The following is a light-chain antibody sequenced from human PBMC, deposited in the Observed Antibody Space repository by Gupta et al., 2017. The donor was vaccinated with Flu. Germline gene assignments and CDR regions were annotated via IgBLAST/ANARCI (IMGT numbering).Light chain of an antibody. V-gene: IGKV1-27*01. CDR1: QGISNY. CDR3: QKYNSAR. CDR2: AAS. Sequence: IQMTQSPSSLSASVGDRVTITCRASQGISNYLAWYQQKPGKVPKLLIYAASSLQSGVPSRCSGSGSGTDVTLTIGRLQPEDVATYYCQKYNSARFGGGTKVEIK. J-gene: IGKJ4*01.